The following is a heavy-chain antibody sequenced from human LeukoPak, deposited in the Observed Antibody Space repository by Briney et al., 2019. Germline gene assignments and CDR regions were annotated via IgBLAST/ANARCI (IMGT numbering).Heavy chain of an antibody. J-gene: IGHJ5*01. D-gene: IGHD7-27*01. CDR3: AKGVWAPRFDS. CDR2: INHSGSI. Sequence: PETLSLTCAVYGASFSYDYWSWVRQAPGKGLERIGEINHSGSITYNPSLTSRVTISAEKSKRQFSLRLTSVTAADTAVYYCAKGVWAPRFDSWGQGTLVTVSS. CDR1: GASFSYDY. V-gene: IGHV4-34*01.